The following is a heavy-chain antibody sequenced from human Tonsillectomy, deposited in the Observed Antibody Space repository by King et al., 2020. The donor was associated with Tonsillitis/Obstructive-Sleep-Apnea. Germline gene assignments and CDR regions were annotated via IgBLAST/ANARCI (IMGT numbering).Heavy chain of an antibody. CDR1: GGSFSGFY. CDR3: ARGDLLTGYYASTDFDS. CDR2: ITHSGGN. D-gene: IGHD3-9*01. Sequence: VQLPQWGAGLLKPSETLSLTCAVYGGSFSGFYWTWIRQPPGKGLEWIGEITHSGGNRYNPSLKSRVTISTDSSKNQFSLKLSSVTAADTAVYYCARGDLLTGYYASTDFDSWGQGTLVTVSS. J-gene: IGHJ5*01. V-gene: IGHV4-34*01.